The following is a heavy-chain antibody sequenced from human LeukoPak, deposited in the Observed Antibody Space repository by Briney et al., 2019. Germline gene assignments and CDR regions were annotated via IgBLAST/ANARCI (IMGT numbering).Heavy chain of an antibody. CDR2: ITSRGEST. CDR1: GLTFSIYA. V-gene: IGHV3-23*01. J-gene: IGHJ4*02. D-gene: IGHD3-22*01. CDR3: ARDRPNYYGSDGHYYRRDGDY. Sequence: GGSLRLSCAASGLTFSIYAMSWVRQAPGKGLQWVSSITSRGESTLYVDSVKGRFTITRDNSENTLYLQMHSLRAEDTAVYYCARDRPNYYGSDGHYYRRDGDYWGRGTLVSVSS.